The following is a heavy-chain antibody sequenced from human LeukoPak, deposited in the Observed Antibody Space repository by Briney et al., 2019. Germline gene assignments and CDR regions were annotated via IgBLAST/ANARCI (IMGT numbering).Heavy chain of an antibody. CDR2: IYCSGST. CDR3: ARDAGYSSSWHYYYYGMDV. CDR1: GGSFSGYY. V-gene: IGHV4-30-4*01. D-gene: IGHD6-13*01. Sequence: SETLSLTCAVYGGSFSGYYWSWIRQPPGKGLEWIGYIYCSGSTYYNPSLKSRVTISVDTSKNQFSLKLSSVTAADTAVYYCARDAGYSSSWHYYYYGMDVWGQGTTVTVSS. J-gene: IGHJ6*02.